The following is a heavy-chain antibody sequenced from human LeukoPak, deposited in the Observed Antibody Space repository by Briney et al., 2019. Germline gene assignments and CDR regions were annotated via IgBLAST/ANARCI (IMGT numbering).Heavy chain of an antibody. Sequence: KPSETLSLTCTVSGDSISSGSYYWSWIRQPAGKGLEWIGHIYRSGSTNYNASLKSRVTISVDTSKNQFSLKLSSVTAADTAVYYSARCYYDSSGYYEAFHHWGQGTLVTVSS. V-gene: IGHV4-61*09. CDR1: GDSISSGSYY. CDR2: IYRSGST. D-gene: IGHD3-22*01. J-gene: IGHJ1*01. CDR3: ARCYYDSSGYYEAFHH.